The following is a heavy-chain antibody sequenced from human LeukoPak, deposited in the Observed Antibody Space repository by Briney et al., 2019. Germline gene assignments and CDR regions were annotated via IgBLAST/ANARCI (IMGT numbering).Heavy chain of an antibody. CDR3: ARENGDPSETYYYYGMDV. CDR2: IYTSGST. Sequence: SETLSLTCTVSGGSISSGSYYWSWIRQPAGKGLEWIGRIYTSGSTNYNPSLKSRVTISVDTSKNQFSLKLSSVTAADTAVYYCARENGDPSETYYYYGMDVWGQGTTVTVSS. CDR1: GGSISSGSYY. J-gene: IGHJ6*02. D-gene: IGHD4-17*01. V-gene: IGHV4-61*02.